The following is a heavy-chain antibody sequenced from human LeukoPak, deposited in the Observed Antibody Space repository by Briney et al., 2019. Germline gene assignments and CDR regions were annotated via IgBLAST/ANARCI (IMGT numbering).Heavy chain of an antibody. Sequence: SETLSLTCAVYGGSFSGYYWSWIRQPPGKGLEWIGEINHSGSTNYNPSLKSRVTISVDTSKNQFSLKLSSVTAADTAVYYCARRGYYYNPLFDYWGQGTLVTVSS. CDR3: ARRGYYYNPLFDY. J-gene: IGHJ4*02. CDR2: INHSGST. D-gene: IGHD3-10*01. CDR1: GGSFSGYY. V-gene: IGHV4-34*01.